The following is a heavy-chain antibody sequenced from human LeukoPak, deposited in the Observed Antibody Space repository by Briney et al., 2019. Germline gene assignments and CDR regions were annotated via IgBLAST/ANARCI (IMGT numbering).Heavy chain of an antibody. CDR1: GFALSSAW. CDR3: TTDIAAVGKGEFDY. V-gene: IGHV3-15*01. CDR2: FKSKTAT. J-gene: IGHJ4*02. Sequence: PGGSLRLSCAASGFALSSAWMNWVRQAQGKGLEWVGHFKSKTATNYAAPVKGRFTFSSDDSQNTLYLQMSSLKTEDTAVYYCTTDIAAVGKGEFDYWRQGTLVTVST. D-gene: IGHD6-13*01.